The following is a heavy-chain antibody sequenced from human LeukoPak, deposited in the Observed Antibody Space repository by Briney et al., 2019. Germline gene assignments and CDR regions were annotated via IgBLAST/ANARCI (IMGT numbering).Heavy chain of an antibody. J-gene: IGHJ4*02. CDR3: ARDSSSVFDY. V-gene: IGHV1-69*06. CDR2: IIPIFGTA. D-gene: IGHD6-13*01. CDR1: GGTFSSYS. Sequence: ASVKVSCKASGGTFSSYSISWVRQAPGQGLEWMGGIIPIFGTANYAQKFLGRVTITADKSTSTAYMELSSLRSEDTAVYYCARDSSSVFDYWGQGTLVTVSS.